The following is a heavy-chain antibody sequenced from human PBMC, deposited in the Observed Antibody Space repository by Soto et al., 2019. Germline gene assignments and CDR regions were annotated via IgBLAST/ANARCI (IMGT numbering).Heavy chain of an antibody. CDR2: IYYSGST. V-gene: IGHV4-31*03. J-gene: IGHJ4*02. CDR3: VTATRPVGRRYYFDY. D-gene: IGHD5-18*01. CDR1: GGSISSGGYY. Sequence: QVQLQESGPGLVKPSQTLSLTCTVSGGSISSGGYYWSWIRQHPGKGLEWIGYIYYSGSTYYNPSLKSRVTISVDTSKNQFSLKLSSVTAADTAVYYCVTATRPVGRRYYFDYWGQGTLVTVSS.